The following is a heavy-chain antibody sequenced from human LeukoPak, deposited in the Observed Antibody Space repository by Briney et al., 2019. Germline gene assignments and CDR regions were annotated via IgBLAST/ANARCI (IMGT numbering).Heavy chain of an antibody. D-gene: IGHD3-22*01. CDR2: INHSGST. CDR3: ARGSDDSSGLFPHTFDY. J-gene: IGHJ4*02. Sequence: PSETLSLTCAVYGGSFSGYYWSWIRQPPGKGLERIGEINHSGSTNYNPSLKSRVTISVDTSKNQFSLKLSSVTAADTAVYYCARGSDDSSGLFPHTFDYWGQGTLVTVSS. CDR1: GGSFSGYY. V-gene: IGHV4-34*01.